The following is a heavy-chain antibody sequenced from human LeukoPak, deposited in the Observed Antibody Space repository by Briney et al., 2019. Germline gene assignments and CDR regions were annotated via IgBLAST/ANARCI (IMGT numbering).Heavy chain of an antibody. V-gene: IGHV4-59*08. CDR3: ARRRWLRSGLDY. D-gene: IGHD5-12*01. CDR1: GGSNSSYY. CDR2: IYYSGST. J-gene: IGHJ4*02. Sequence: SETLSLTCTVSGGSNSSYYWSWLRQPPGKGLKWIGYIYYSGSTHYNPSLKSRVTISVDTSKNQFSLKLSSVTAADTAVYYCARRRWLRSGLDYWGQGTLVTVSS.